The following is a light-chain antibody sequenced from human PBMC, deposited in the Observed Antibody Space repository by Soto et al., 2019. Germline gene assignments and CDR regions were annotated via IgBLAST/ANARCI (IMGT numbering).Light chain of an antibody. CDR3: QQFGSSPST. V-gene: IGKV3-20*01. CDR1: QSVADNL. CDR2: LAS. Sequence: EIVLTQSPGTLSLSPGERATLSCRASQSVADNLIAWYQQKPGQAHRLLVYLASSRATGIPDRFSGSGSGTDFSLTISRLEPEDFAVYYCQQFGSSPSTFGQGTKVEIK. J-gene: IGKJ2*01.